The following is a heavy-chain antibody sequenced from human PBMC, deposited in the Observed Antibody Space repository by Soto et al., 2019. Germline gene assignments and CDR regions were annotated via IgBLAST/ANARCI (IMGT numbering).Heavy chain of an antibody. J-gene: IGHJ3*02. V-gene: IGHV3-30*18. CDR1: GFIFSNYG. CDR3: AKESTARVRRMFDM. CDR2: ISHDGKVQ. D-gene: IGHD5-18*01. Sequence: QVQLVQSGGGVVQPGRSLRLSCAASGFIFSNYGMHWVRQAPGKGLVWVAVISHDGKVQYYADSVKGRFTISRDNSKNTLYLQMSSLRADDTALYYCAKESTARVRRMFDMWGQGTMVTVSS.